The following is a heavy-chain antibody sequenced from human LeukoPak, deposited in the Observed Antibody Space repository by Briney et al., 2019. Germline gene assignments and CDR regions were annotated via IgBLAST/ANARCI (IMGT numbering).Heavy chain of an antibody. J-gene: IGHJ4*02. CDR2: INPSGGST. CDR1: GYTFTSYY. CDR3: ARGPLCTSCYIPGIDY. Sequence: GASVKVSCKASGYTFTSYYMHWVRQAPGQGLEWMGIINPSGGSTSYAQKFQGRVTMIRDTSTSTVYMELSSLRSEDTAVYYCARGPLCTSCYIPGIDYWGQGTLVTVSS. V-gene: IGHV1-46*03. D-gene: IGHD2-2*01.